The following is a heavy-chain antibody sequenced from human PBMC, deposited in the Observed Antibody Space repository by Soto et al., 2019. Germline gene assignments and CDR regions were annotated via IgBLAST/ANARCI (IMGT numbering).Heavy chain of an antibody. Sequence: GGSLRLSCAASGFTFSSYGMNWVRQAPGKGLEWVAVISYDENNKYYADSVKGRFTISGDNSKNTLYLQMNSLRAEDTAVYYCAKVLTGDLDYWGQGTLVTVSS. CDR3: AKVLTGDLDY. CDR1: GFTFSSYG. CDR2: ISYDENNK. D-gene: IGHD7-27*01. J-gene: IGHJ4*02. V-gene: IGHV3-30*18.